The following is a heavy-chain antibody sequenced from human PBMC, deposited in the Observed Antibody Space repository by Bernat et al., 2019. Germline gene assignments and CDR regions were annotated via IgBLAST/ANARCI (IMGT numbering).Heavy chain of an antibody. CDR1: GFTFSTYA. J-gene: IGHJ6*03. D-gene: IGHD3-16*01. CDR2: VSNSGGKT. Sequence: EVQLLESGGGLVQPGGSLRLSCAASGFTFSTYAMTWVRRAPGKGLGWLSGVSNSGGKTYYADSVKGRFTISRDNSKSTLHLQMISLRAEDSAVYYCAKGLGGNGIFYYYMDVWGKGTTVTVSS. V-gene: IGHV3-23*01. CDR3: AKGLGGNGIFYYYMDV.